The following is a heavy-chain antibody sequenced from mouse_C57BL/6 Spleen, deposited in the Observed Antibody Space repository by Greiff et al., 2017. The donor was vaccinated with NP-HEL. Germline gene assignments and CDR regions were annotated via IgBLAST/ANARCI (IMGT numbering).Heavy chain of an antibody. CDR1: GFTFSSYA. J-gene: IGHJ3*01. CDR3: TRDHYDRTWLAY. Sequence: EVQLQEPGAGLVKPGGSLKLSCAASGFTFSSYAMSWVRQTPEKRLEWVAYISSGGDYIYYADTVKGRCTLTRDNARNTRYLQMSSLKSEDTAMYYCTRDHYDRTWLAYWGQGTLVTVSA. D-gene: IGHD2-4*01. CDR2: ISSGGDYI. V-gene: IGHV5-9-1*02.